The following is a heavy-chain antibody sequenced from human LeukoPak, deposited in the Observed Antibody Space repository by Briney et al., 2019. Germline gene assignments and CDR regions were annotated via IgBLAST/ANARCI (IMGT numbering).Heavy chain of an antibody. CDR3: ARTERYSYLLDP. V-gene: IGHV3-74*01. Sequence: GGSLRLSCAASGFTFSSYWMHWVRQAPGKGLVWVSRINSDGSSTSYADSVKGRFTISRDNAKNTLYLQMNSLRAEDTAVYYCARTERYSYLLDPWGQGTLVTVSS. CDR2: INSDGSST. D-gene: IGHD5-18*01. J-gene: IGHJ5*02. CDR1: GFTFSSYW.